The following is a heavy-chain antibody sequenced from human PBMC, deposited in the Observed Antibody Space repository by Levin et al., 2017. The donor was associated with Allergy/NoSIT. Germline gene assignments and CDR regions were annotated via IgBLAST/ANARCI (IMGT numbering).Heavy chain of an antibody. CDR1: GFTFSSYA. J-gene: IGHJ3*02. Sequence: PGGSLRLSCAASGFTFSSYAMSWVRQAPGKGLEWVSAISGSGGSTYYADSVKGRFTISRDNSKNTLYLQMNSLRAEDTAVYYCAKVAAAGTSRDLVDAFDSWGQGTMVTVSS. D-gene: IGHD6-13*01. CDR2: ISGSGGST. V-gene: IGHV3-23*01. CDR3: AKVAAAGTSRDLVDAFDS.